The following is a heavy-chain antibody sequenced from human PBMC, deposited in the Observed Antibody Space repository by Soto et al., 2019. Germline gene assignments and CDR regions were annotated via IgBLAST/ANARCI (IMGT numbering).Heavy chain of an antibody. CDR1: CGSVSSGSYY. D-gene: IGHD3-22*01. CDR3: ARGRTVRNYADDSSDYFYFFDY. CDR2: IYYSGST. Sequence: SETLSLTCTVSCGSVSSGSYYWSWIRQPPGKGLEWIGYIYYSGSTNYNPSLKSRVTISVDTSKNQFSLKLSSVTAADTAVYYCARGRTVRNYADDSSDYFYFFDYWGQGTQVTVSS. V-gene: IGHV4-61*01. J-gene: IGHJ4*02.